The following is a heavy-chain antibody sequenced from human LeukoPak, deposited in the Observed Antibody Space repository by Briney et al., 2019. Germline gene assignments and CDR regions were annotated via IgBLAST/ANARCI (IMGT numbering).Heavy chain of an antibody. CDR1: GGSISSSSYY. CDR2: IYYTGNT. D-gene: IGHD3/OR15-3a*01. Sequence: SETLSLTCTVSGGSISSSSYYWGWIRQPPGKGLEWIGSIYYTGNTYYNASLKSQVSISIDTSKNQFSLRLTSVTAADTAVYFCARQTGSGLFILPGGQGTLVTVSS. CDR3: ARQTGSGLFILP. V-gene: IGHV4-39*01. J-gene: IGHJ4*02.